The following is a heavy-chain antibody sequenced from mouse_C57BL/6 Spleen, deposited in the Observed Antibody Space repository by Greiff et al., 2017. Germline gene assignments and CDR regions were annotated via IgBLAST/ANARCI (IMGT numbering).Heavy chain of an antibody. CDR3: TRDGGLYYDYDEEAWFAY. CDR1: GFTFSSYA. CDR2: ISSGGDYI. D-gene: IGHD2-4*01. J-gene: IGHJ3*01. V-gene: IGHV5-9-1*02. Sequence: EVKLVESGEGLVKPGGSLKLSCAASGFTFSSYAMSCVRQTPEKRLEWVAYISSGGDYIYYADTVKGRFTISSDNARNTLYLKMSSLKSEDTAMYDCTRDGGLYYDYDEEAWFAYWGQGTLVTVSA.